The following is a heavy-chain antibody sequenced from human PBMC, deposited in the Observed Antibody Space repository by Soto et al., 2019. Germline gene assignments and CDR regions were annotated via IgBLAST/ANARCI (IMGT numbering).Heavy chain of an antibody. CDR2: ISAYNGNT. CDR1: GYTFTSYG. D-gene: IGHD3-10*01. V-gene: IGHV1-18*01. CDR3: ARYIDAYDYYGSGSYYGYYYGMDV. Sequence: ASVKVSCKASGYTFTSYGISWVRQAPGQGLEWMGWISAYNGNTNYAQKLQGRVTMTTDTSTRTAYMELRSLRSDDTAVYYCARYIDAYDYYGSGSYYGYYYGMDVWGQGTTVTVSS. J-gene: IGHJ6*02.